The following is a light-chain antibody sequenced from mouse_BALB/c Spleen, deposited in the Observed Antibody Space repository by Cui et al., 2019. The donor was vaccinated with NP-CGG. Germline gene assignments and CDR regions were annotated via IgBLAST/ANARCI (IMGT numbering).Light chain of an antibody. Sequence: QAVVTQESCLTTSPGETVTLTCRSSTGPVTSTNYANWVQEKPDHLFTGLIGGTHNRAPGVPARFSGSLIGDKAALTITGAQTEDEAIYFCALWYSNHWVFGGGTKLTVL. CDR2: GTH. J-gene: IGLJ1*01. CDR3: ALWYSNHWV. V-gene: IGLV1*01. CDR1: TGPVTSTNY.